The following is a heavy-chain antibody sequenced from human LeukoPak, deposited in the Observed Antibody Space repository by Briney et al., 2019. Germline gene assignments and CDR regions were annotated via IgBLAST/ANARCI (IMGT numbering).Heavy chain of an antibody. Sequence: QSGGSLRLSCAASGFTFSSYAMHWVRQAPGKGLEWVAVISYDGSNKYYADSVKGRFTISRDNSKNTLYLQMSSLRAEDTAVYYCARVPAAYGGYYYYGMDVWGQGTTVTVSS. V-gene: IGHV3-30-3*01. CDR1: GFTFSSYA. CDR3: ARVPAAYGGYYYYGMDV. D-gene: IGHD2-2*01. J-gene: IGHJ6*02. CDR2: ISYDGSNK.